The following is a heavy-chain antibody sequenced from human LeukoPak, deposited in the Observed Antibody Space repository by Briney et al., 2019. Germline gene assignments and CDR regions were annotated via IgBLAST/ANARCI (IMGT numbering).Heavy chain of an antibody. V-gene: IGHV3-21*01. CDR3: AREGGRGWLQRPGIES. Sequence: PGGSLTLSCAASGFTFSSYSMNWVRQAPGKGLEWVSSISSSSSYIYYADSVKGRLTICRDNAKNSLYLQMNSLRAEDTAVYYCAREGGRGWLQRPGIESWGQGTLVTVSS. D-gene: IGHD5-24*01. CDR2: ISSSSSYI. J-gene: IGHJ4*02. CDR1: GFTFSSYS.